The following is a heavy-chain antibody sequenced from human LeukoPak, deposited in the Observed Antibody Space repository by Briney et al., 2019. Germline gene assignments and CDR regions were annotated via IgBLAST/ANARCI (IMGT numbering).Heavy chain of an antibody. CDR3: ARASSDEYYDYVWGSPSPNAPDY. CDR1: GYTFTSYG. CDR2: ISAYNGNT. D-gene: IGHD3-16*01. V-gene: IGHV1-18*01. J-gene: IGHJ4*02. Sequence: GASVKVSCKASGYTFTSYGISWVRQAPGQGLEWMGWISAYNGNTNYAQKLQGRVTMTTDTSTSTAYMELSRLRSDDTAVYYCARASSDEYYDYVWGSPSPNAPDYWGQGTLVTVSS.